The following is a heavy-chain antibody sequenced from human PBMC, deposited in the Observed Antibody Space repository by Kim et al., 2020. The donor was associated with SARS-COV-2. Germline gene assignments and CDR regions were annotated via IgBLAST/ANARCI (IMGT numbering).Heavy chain of an antibody. J-gene: IGHJ4*02. CDR3: ARDGGSSSWGGHYYFDY. D-gene: IGHD6-6*01. CDR2: IYYSGST. CDR1: GGSISSYY. Sequence: SETLSLTCTVSGGSISSYYWSWIRQPPGKGLEWIGYIYYSGSTNYNPSLKSRVTISVDTSKNQFSLKLSSVTAADTAVYYCARDGGSSSWGGHYYFDYWGQGTLVTVSS. V-gene: IGHV4-59*01.